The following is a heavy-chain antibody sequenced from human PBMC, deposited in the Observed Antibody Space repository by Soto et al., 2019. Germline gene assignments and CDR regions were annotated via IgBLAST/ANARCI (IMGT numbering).Heavy chain of an antibody. V-gene: IGHV5-10-1*01. Sequence: GESLKISCKGSGYSFTSYWISWVRQMPGKGLEWMGRIDPSDSYTNYSPSFQGHVTISADKSISTAYLQWSSLKASDTAMYYCASGYCSSTSCYFSGFDPWGQGTLVTVSS. CDR1: GYSFTSYW. D-gene: IGHD2-2*03. CDR3: ASGYCSSTSCYFSGFDP. J-gene: IGHJ5*02. CDR2: IDPSDSYT.